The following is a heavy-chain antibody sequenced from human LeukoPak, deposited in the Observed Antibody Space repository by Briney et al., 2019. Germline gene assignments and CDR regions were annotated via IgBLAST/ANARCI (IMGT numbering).Heavy chain of an antibody. CDR3: ARDPVMTTVTTTGALPDAFDI. CDR1: GYTFTSYY. Sequence: ASVKVSCMASGYTFTSYYMHWVRQAPGQGLEWMGIINPSGGSTSYAQKFQGRVTMTRDTSTSTVYMELSSLRSEDTAVYYCARDPVMTTVTTTGALPDAFDIWGQGTMVTVSS. D-gene: IGHD4-17*01. V-gene: IGHV1-46*01. CDR2: INPSGGST. J-gene: IGHJ3*02.